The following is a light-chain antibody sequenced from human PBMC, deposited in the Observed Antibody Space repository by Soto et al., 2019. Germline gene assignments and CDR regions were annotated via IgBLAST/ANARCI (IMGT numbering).Light chain of an antibody. J-gene: IGKJ2*01. CDR1: QSVTSSY. CDR2: GAS. V-gene: IGKV3-20*01. Sequence: EIVLTQSPGTLSLSPGEGATLSCRASQSVTSSYLAWYQQKPGQAPRLLIYGASSRATGIPDRVSGSGSGTDFTLPISRLEHEDFAVYYWQQYGSSPPYTFGQGTKLEIK. CDR3: QQYGSSPPYT.